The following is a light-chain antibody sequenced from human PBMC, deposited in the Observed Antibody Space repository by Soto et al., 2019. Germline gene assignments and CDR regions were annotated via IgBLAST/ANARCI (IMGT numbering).Light chain of an antibody. J-gene: IGKJ4*01. CDR1: QGISSY. CDR2: AAS. V-gene: IGKV1-9*01. Sequence: IQLTQSPSSLSASVGDRVTITCRASQGISSYLAWYQQKPGKAPKLLIYAASTLQSGVPSRFSGSGSGTDFTLTISSLQPEDFAIYYCQQLNSYPPTVGGGTKVDIK. CDR3: QQLNSYPPT.